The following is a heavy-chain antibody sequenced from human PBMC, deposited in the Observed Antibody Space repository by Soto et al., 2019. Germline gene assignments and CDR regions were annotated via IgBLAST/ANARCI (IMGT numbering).Heavy chain of an antibody. J-gene: IGHJ6*02. V-gene: IGHV1-8*01. Sequence: QVQLVQSGAEVKKPGASVKVSCKASGYTFTSYDISWVRQATGQGLEWMGWINPNSANTGYAQKFQGRVTLTRNISISTAYMELSSLKSEATAVYYCARSLPRYVATGYHNYGMDVWGQGTTVTVSS. CDR2: INPNSANT. CDR3: ARSLPRYVATGYHNYGMDV. D-gene: IGHD2-15*01. CDR1: GYTFTSYD.